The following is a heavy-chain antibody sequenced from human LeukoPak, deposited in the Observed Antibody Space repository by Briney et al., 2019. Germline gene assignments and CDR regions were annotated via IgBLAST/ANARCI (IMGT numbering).Heavy chain of an antibody. V-gene: IGHV3-21*01. Sequence: GGSLRLSCAASGFTFSSYSMNWVRQAPGKGLEWVSSISSSSSYIYYADSVKGRFTISRDNAKNSLYLQMNSLRAEDTAVYYCARFSYSSGWYGLYGMGVWGQGTTVTVSS. CDR3: ARFSYSSGWYGLYGMGV. CDR2: ISSSSSYI. D-gene: IGHD6-19*01. J-gene: IGHJ6*02. CDR1: GFTFSSYS.